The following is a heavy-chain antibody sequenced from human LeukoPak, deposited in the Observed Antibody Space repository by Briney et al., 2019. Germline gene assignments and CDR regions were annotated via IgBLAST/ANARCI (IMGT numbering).Heavy chain of an antibody. CDR1: GGSISSTNHY. CDR2: THVSGST. Sequence: PSETLSLTCTVSGGSISSTNHYWGWIRQPPGKGLECIGTTHVSGSTHYNPSLNGRATISLDTPKNQFSLKVTSVTAADTAVYYCARLSCSGDWCNPAWDEYWGQGTLVTVSS. J-gene: IGHJ4*02. V-gene: IGHV4-39*01. D-gene: IGHD2-21*01. CDR3: ARLSCSGDWCNPAWDEY.